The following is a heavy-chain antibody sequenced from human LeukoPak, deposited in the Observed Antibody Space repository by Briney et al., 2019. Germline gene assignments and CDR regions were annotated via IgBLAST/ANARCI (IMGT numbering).Heavy chain of an antibody. Sequence: PGGSLRLSCAASGFTFSSYAMSWVRQAPGKGLEWVSAISGSGGSTYYADSVKGRFTISRDNSKNTLYPQMNSLRAEDTAVYYCAKDGYYYGSGSYYEDYYMDVWGKGTTVTVSS. CDR3: AKDGYYYGSGSYYEDYYMDV. CDR2: ISGSGGST. D-gene: IGHD3-10*01. CDR1: GFTFSSYA. J-gene: IGHJ6*03. V-gene: IGHV3-23*01.